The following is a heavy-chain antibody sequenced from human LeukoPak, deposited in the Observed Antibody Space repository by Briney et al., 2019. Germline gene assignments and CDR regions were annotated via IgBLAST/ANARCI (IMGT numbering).Heavy chain of an antibody. J-gene: IGHJ6*02. CDR1: GFPFSGYP. CDR2: ISDSGGST. V-gene: IGHV3-64D*09. D-gene: IGHD2-15*01. CDR3: VRGYSFGPYGMDV. Sequence: GGSLRPSCSASGFPFSGYPMPGAPQPPGKGLKNVSAISDSGGSTYYADSVKGRFTISRDNSKNTLYLQMSSLRAEDTAVYFCVRGYSFGPYGMDVWGQGTTVTVSS.